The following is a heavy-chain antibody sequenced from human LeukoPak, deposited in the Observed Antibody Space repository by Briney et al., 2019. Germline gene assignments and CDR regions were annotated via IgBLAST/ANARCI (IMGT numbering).Heavy chain of an antibody. D-gene: IGHD3-10*01. Sequence: PGGSLRLSCAASGFTFSSYEMNWVRQAPGKGLEWVSVIYSGGSTYYADSVKGRFTISRDNSKNTLYLQMNSLRAEDTAVYYCARESYTGWFDPWGQGTLVTVSS. V-gene: IGHV3-53*01. CDR1: GFTFSSYE. CDR3: ARESYTGWFDP. J-gene: IGHJ5*02. CDR2: IYSGGST.